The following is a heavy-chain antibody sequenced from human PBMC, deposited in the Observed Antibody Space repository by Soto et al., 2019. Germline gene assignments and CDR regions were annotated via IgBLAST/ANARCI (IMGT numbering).Heavy chain of an antibody. CDR1: GGSISSGGYY. V-gene: IGHV4-31*03. CDR2: IYYSGST. CDR3: AREAAGPRGGDY. Sequence: SETLSLTCTVSGGSISSGGYYWSWIRQHPGKGLEWIGYIYYSGSTYYNPSLKSRVTISVDTSKNQFSLKLSSVTAADTAVYYWAREAAGPRGGDYWGQGTLVTVSS. J-gene: IGHJ4*02. D-gene: IGHD6-13*01.